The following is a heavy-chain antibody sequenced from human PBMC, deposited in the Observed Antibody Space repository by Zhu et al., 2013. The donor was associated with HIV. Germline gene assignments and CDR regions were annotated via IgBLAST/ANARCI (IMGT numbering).Heavy chain of an antibody. J-gene: IGHJ1*01. Sequence: GRVTMTEDTSTDTAYMELSSLRSEDTAVYYCATGPGGNPRFQHWGQGTLVTVSS. V-gene: IGHV1-24*01. D-gene: IGHD2-15*01. CDR3: ATGPGGNPRFQH.